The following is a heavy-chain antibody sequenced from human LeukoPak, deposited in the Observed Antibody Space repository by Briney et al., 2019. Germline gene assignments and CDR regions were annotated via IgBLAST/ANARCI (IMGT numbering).Heavy chain of an antibody. J-gene: IGHJ4*02. V-gene: IGHV3-23*01. Sequence: GGSLRLSCAASGFTFSSYAMSWVRQAPGKGLEWVSAISGSGGSTYYADSVKGRFTISRDNSKSTLYLQMNSLRAEDTAVYYCAKAQGYSSSSGKRGYFDYWGQGTLVTVSS. CDR3: AKAQGYSSSSGKRGYFDY. CDR1: GFTFSSYA. CDR2: ISGSGGST. D-gene: IGHD6-6*01.